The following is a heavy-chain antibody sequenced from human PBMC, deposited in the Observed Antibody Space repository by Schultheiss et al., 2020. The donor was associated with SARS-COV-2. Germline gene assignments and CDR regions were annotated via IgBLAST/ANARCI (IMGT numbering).Heavy chain of an antibody. CDR2: ISSSGSTI. D-gene: IGHD6-13*01. V-gene: IGHV3-48*04. J-gene: IGHJ4*02. Sequence: GGSLRLSCAASGFTFSSYSMNWVRQAPGKGLEWVSYISSSGSTIYYADSVKGRFTISRDNAKNSLYLQMNSLRAEDTAVYYCAKSKGSSGLFDYWGQGTLVTVSS. CDR3: AKSKGSSGLFDY. CDR1: GFTFSSYS.